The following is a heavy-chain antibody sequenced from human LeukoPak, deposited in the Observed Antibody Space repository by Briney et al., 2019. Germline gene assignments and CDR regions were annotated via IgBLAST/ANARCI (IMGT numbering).Heavy chain of an antibody. V-gene: IGHV3-23*01. D-gene: IGHD1-26*01. Sequence: PGGSLRLSCAASGFTFSNYAMSWVRQAPGKGLEWVSGTSGSGSSIYYADSVKGRFTISRDNSKNTLYMQMNSLRAEDTAAYHCAREEEAYSGSRIDYWGQGTLVTVSS. CDR3: AREEEAYSGSRIDY. J-gene: IGHJ4*02. CDR2: TSGSGSSI. CDR1: GFTFSNYA.